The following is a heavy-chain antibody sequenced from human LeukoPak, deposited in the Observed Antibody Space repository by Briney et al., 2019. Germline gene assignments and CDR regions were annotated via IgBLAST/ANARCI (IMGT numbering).Heavy chain of an antibody. V-gene: IGHV4-59*01. CDR3: AREGYYYDSSGYFRAFDI. CDR2: IYYSGST. CDR1: GGSISSYY. D-gene: IGHD3-22*01. J-gene: IGHJ3*02. Sequence: SETLSLTCTVSGGSISSYYWSWIRQPPGKGLEWIGYIYYSGSTNYNPSLKSRVTISVDTSKNQFSLKLSSVAAADTAVYYCAREGYYYDSSGYFRAFDIWGQGTMVTVSS.